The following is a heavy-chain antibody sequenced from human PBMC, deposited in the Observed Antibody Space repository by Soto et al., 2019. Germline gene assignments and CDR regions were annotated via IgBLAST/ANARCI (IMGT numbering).Heavy chain of an antibody. J-gene: IGHJ6*02. V-gene: IGHV4-59*01. CDR1: GGSISSYY. D-gene: IGHD2-15*01. Sequence: SATLSLTCTVSGGSISSYYWSWIRQPPGKGLEWIGYIYYSGSTNYNPSLKSRVTISVHTSKNQFSQKLSSVTAADMAVYNCAREGSYKNYYYYGMDVWGRGTTVTVS. CDR2: IYYSGST. CDR3: AREGSYKNYYYYGMDV.